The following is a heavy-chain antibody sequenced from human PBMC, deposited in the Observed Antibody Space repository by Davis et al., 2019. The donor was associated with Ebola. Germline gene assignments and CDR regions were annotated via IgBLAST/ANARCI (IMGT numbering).Heavy chain of an antibody. CDR3: AREVPYGDYGIGAQYGMDV. D-gene: IGHD4-17*01. V-gene: IGHV4-39*07. CDR2: ISYSGSS. CDR1: GGSISSSNYF. J-gene: IGHJ6*02. Sequence: MPSETLSLTCTVSGGSISSSNYFWGWIRQPPGKGLEWIGSISYSGSSFYNPSLKSRVTISLDTSKNQFSLKLTSVTAADTAVYYCAREVPYGDYGIGAQYGMDVWGQGTTVTVSS.